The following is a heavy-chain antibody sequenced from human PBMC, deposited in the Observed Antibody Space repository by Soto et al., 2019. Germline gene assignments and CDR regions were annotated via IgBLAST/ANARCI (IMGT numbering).Heavy chain of an antibody. CDR1: GGSISSYY. V-gene: IGHV4-59*01. Sequence: SETLSLTCTVSGGSISSYYWSWIRQPPGKGLEWIGYIYYSGSTNYNPSLKSRVTISVDTSKNQFSLKLSSVTAADTAVYYCARVHYDILTGYYYYFDYWGQGTLVTVSS. J-gene: IGHJ4*02. CDR2: IYYSGST. CDR3: ARVHYDILTGYYYYFDY. D-gene: IGHD3-9*01.